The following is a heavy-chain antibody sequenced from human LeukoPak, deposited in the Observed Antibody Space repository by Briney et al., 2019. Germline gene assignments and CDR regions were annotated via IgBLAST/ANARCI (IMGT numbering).Heavy chain of an antibody. CDR1: GFTFSDYY. V-gene: IGHV3-11*01. Sequence: GGSLRLSCAASGFTFSDYYMSWIRQAPGKGLEWVSYISSSGSAIYYADSVKGRFTISRDNAKNSLYLQMNSLRAEDTAVYYCARSYYDFWSGGVGAFDIWGQGTMVTVSS. D-gene: IGHD3-3*01. CDR3: ARSYYDFWSGGVGAFDI. J-gene: IGHJ3*02. CDR2: ISSSGSAI.